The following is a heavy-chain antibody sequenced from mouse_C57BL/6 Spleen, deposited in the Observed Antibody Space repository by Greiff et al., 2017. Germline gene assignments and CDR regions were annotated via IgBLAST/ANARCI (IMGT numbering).Heavy chain of an antibody. CDR1: GYSFTGYY. D-gene: IGHD1-1*01. J-gene: IGHJ4*01. Sequence: EVQLQQSGPELVKPGASVKISCKASGYSFTGYYMNWVKQSPEKSLEWIGEINPSTGGTTYNQKFKAKATLTVDKSSSTAYMQLKSLTSEDSAVYYCARWNGATRDYAMGNCGEETSVSASS. CDR3: ARWNGATRDYAMGN. CDR2: INPSTGGT. V-gene: IGHV1-42*01.